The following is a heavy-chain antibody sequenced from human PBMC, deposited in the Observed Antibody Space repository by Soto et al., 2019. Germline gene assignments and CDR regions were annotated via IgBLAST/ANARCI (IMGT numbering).Heavy chain of an antibody. V-gene: IGHV1-18*01. CDR3: ARDPSIVLVPAATYYYYYYGMDV. Sequence: GASVKVSCKASGYTFTSYGISWVRQAPGQGLERMGLISAYNGNTNYAQKLQGRVTMTTDTSTSTAYMELRSLRSDDTAVYYCARDPSIVLVPAATYYYYYYGMDVWGQGTTVTVSS. J-gene: IGHJ6*02. CDR2: ISAYNGNT. D-gene: IGHD2-2*01. CDR1: GYTFTSYG.